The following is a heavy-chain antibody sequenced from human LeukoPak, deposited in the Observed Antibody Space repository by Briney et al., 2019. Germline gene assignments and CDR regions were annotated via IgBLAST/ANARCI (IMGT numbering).Heavy chain of an antibody. V-gene: IGHV3-30*03. Sequence: GGSLRLSCAASGFTFSSYGMHWVRQAPGKGLEWVAVISYDGSNKYYADSVKGRFTISRDNSKNTLYLQMNSLRAEDTAVYYCATWTPRIRRLDYWGQGTLVTVSS. CDR1: GFTFSSYG. CDR2: ISYDGSNK. J-gene: IGHJ4*02. D-gene: IGHD4-17*01. CDR3: ATWTPRIRRLDY.